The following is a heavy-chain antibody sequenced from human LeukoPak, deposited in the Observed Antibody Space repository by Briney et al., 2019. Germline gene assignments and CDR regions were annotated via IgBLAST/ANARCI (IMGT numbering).Heavy chain of an antibody. CDR2: IYYSGST. CDR3: ARDRRLYCMDV. D-gene: IGHD5-24*01. CDR1: GGSISTTFNY. J-gene: IGHJ6*03. V-gene: IGHV4-39*07. Sequence: SETLSLTCTVPGGSISTTFNYWGWIRQTPGKGLEWIGSIYYSGSTYYSPSLQSRVTISVDTSKNHFSLNLSSVTAADTAVYYCARDRRLYCMDVWGKGTMVSVSS.